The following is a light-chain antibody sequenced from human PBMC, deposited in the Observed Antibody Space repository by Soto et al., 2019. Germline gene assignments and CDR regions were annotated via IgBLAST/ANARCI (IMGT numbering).Light chain of an antibody. CDR2: EVT. CDR1: SSDVGKYDR. V-gene: IGLV2-18*02. CDR3: SSYTSTSRYV. J-gene: IGLJ1*01. Sequence: QSVLTQPPSVSGSPGQSVTISCTGTSSDVGKYDRVSWYQQPPGTAPKLIIYEVTNRPSGVPARFSGSKSGNTVSLTISGLQAEDEADYYCSSYTSTSRYVFGAGTKLTVL.